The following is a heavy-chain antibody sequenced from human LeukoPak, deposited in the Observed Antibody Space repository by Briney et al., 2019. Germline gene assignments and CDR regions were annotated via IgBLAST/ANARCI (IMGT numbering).Heavy chain of an antibody. V-gene: IGHV3-74*01. CDR2: INSDGSST. CDR3: ARAQTDHQWELGYYYYMDV. CDR1: GFTFSSYW. Sequence: PGGSLRLSCAASGFTFSSYWMHWVRQAPGKGLVWVSRINSDGSSTSYADSVKGRFTISRDNAKNTLYLQMNSLRAEDTAVYYCARAQTDHQWELGYYYYMDVWGKGTTVTVSS. D-gene: IGHD1-26*01. J-gene: IGHJ6*03.